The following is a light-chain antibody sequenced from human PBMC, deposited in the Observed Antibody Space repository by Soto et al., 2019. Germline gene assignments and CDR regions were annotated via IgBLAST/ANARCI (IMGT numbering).Light chain of an antibody. Sequence: VMTQSPATLSVSPGGSAPLSSRASQSVSSDFAWYQQKPGQAPRLLIYGASSRATGIPARFSGSGSGTEFTLTISSLQSEDFAVYYCQQYNNWPPTFGPGTKVDIK. CDR1: QSVSSD. CDR2: GAS. CDR3: QQYNNWPPT. J-gene: IGKJ3*01. V-gene: IGKV3-15*01.